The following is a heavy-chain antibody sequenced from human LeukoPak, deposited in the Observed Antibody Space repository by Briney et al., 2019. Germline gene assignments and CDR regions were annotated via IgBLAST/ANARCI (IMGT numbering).Heavy chain of an antibody. Sequence: GGSLRLSCAASRFTFSTYSMNWVRQAPGKGLEWVSSITSSRTYIYYADSVKGRFTISRDNAKNALYLQMNSLRAEDTAVYYCARLRYHDFWSGYWKYYYYMDVWGKGTTVTVSS. J-gene: IGHJ6*03. V-gene: IGHV3-21*01. D-gene: IGHD3-3*01. CDR2: ITSSRTYI. CDR3: ARLRYHDFWSGYWKYYYYMDV. CDR1: RFTFSTYS.